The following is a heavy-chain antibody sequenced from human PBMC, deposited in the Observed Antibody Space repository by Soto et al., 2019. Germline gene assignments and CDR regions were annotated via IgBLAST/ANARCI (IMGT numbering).Heavy chain of an antibody. CDR3: ATSYGSGYRAFDY. J-gene: IGHJ4*02. Sequence: QVQLVQSGTEVKRPGSSVKVSCKASGDTFNFYSINWVRQAPGLGLEWMGRVNPILSMSNYAQRFQGRVTMTADKXTSTAYMELSGLRSDDTAIYYCATSYGSGYRAFDYWGQGALVTVSS. V-gene: IGHV1-69*04. D-gene: IGHD3-10*01. CDR1: GDTFNFYS. CDR2: VNPILSMS.